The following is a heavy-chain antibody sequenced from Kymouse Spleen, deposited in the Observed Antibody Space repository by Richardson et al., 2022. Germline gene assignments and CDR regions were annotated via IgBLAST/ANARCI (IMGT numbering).Heavy chain of an antibody. Sequence: QVQLVESGGGVVQPGRSLRLSCAASGFTFSSYGMHWVRQAPGKGLEWVAVIWYDGSNKYYADSVKGRFTISRDNSKNTLYLQMNSLRAEDTAVYYCARDRVATITDYYYGMDVWGQGTTVTVSS. CDR3: ARDRVATITDYYYGMDV. CDR1: GFTFSSYG. J-gene: IGHJ6*02. CDR2: IWYDGSNK. V-gene: IGHV3-33*01. D-gene: IGHD5-12*01.